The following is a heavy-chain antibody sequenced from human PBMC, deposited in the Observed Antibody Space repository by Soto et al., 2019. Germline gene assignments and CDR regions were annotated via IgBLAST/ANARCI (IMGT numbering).Heavy chain of an antibody. CDR1: GFTFSSYS. CDR2: ISSSSSYI. CDR3: TRDPAECLLDPIDY. J-gene: IGHJ4*02. Sequence: GGSLRLSCAASGFTFSSYSMNWVRQAPGKGLEWVSSISSSSSYIYYADSVKGRLTISRDNAKNSLYLQMNSLRAEDTAVYYCTRDPAECLLDPIDYWGQGTLVTVSS. D-gene: IGHD3-3*01. V-gene: IGHV3-21*01.